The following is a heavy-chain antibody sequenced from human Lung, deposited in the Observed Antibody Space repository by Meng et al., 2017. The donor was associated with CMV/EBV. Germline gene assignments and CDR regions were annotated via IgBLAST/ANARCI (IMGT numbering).Heavy chain of an antibody. CDR2: VYYSGST. CDR3: ARLRFELGYCNTTNCSPRIYHYYLDS. D-gene: IGHD2-2*01. V-gene: IGHV4-39*01. CDR1: GASISSSTYY. Sequence: SXTXSLXXTVSGASISSSTYYWGWVRQPPGKGLEWIGGVYYSGSTYYNPSLKGRVLISADASDHQFSMNLCSVTAADTALYSCARLRFELGYCNTTNCSPRIYHYYLDSWXQGTXVTVAS. J-gene: IGHJ4*02.